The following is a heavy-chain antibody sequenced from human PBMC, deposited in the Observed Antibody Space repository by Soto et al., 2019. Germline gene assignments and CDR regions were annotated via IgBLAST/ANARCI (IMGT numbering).Heavy chain of an antibody. J-gene: IGHJ4*02. Sequence: QVQLVQSGAEVKKPGASVKVSCKASGYSFTSYEINWVRQATGQGLEWLGWMNPDRGNTGYGEKFQGRITMTRNTAISTAYMELSSLSYEDAAVYYCATWRELGGYWGQGTLVTVSS. CDR2: MNPDRGNT. CDR1: GYSFTSYE. V-gene: IGHV1-8*01. D-gene: IGHD7-27*01. CDR3: ATWRELGGY.